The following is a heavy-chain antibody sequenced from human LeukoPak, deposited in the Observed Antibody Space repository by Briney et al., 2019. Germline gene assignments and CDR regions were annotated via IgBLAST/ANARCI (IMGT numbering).Heavy chain of an antibody. Sequence: PGGSLRLSCAAPGFTFSSYAMSWVRQAPGKGLEWVSAISGSGGSTYYADSVKGRFTISRDNSKNTLYLQMNSLRAEDTAVYYCAKDYSNYEGYFDYWGQGTLVTVSS. V-gene: IGHV3-23*01. CDR3: AKDYSNYEGYFDY. J-gene: IGHJ4*02. CDR2: ISGSGGST. CDR1: GFTFSSYA. D-gene: IGHD4-11*01.